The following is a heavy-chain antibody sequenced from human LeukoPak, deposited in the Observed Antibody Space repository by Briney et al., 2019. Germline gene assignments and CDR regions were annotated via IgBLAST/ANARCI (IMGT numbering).Heavy chain of an antibody. J-gene: IGHJ4*02. CDR3: ARHYYDSSGYRRDYFFDS. CDR1: GVSITSSTDY. V-gene: IGHV4-39*01. CDR2: IIYSGNT. D-gene: IGHD3-22*01. Sequence: SETLSLTCSVSGVSITSSTDYWGWIRQPPGKGLEWIGSIIYSGNTYYNPSLGSRLTMSIDTSKHQFSLKLSSVTAADTAAYYCARHYYDSSGYRRDYFFDSWGQGTLVTVSS.